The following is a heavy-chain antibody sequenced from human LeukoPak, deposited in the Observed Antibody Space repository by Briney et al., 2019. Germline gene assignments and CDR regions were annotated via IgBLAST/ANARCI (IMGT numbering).Heavy chain of an antibody. J-gene: IGHJ4*02. CDR2: ISSSGSTI. CDR1: GFTFSSYE. CDR3: ARAYYYDSSGYPSVDY. D-gene: IGHD3-22*01. Sequence: GGSLRLSCAASGFTFSSYEMDWVRQAPGKGLEWVSYISSSGSTIYYADSVKGRFTISRDNAKNSLYLQMNSLRAEDTAVYYCARAYYYDSSGYPSVDYWGQGTLVTVSS. V-gene: IGHV3-48*03.